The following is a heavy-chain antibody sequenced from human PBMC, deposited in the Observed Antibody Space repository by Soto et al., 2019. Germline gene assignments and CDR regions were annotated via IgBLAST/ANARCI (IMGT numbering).Heavy chain of an antibody. CDR3: AADSGRGYSGYGPYYYYGMDV. Sequence: ASVKVSCKASGFTFTSSAVQWVRQARGQRLEWIGWIVVGSGNTNYAQKFQERVTITRDMSTSTAYMELSSLRSEDTAVYYCAADSGRGYSGYGPYYYYGMDVWGQGTTVTVSS. J-gene: IGHJ6*02. V-gene: IGHV1-58*01. D-gene: IGHD5-12*01. CDR2: IVVGSGNT. CDR1: GFTFTSSA.